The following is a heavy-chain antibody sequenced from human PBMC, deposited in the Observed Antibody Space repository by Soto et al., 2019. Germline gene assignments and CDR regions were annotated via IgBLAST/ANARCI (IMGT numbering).Heavy chain of an antibody. J-gene: IGHJ4*02. CDR1: GFSFRTYP. CDR2: ISYDGSGE. D-gene: IGHD6-19*01. CDR3: ATSSGYLNYFDY. Sequence: QLHRVESGGGVVRPGDYLRLSCVDSGFSFRTYPMHWVRQAPGKGLERVALISYDGSGEGYGESVRDRFTVSRDNSKNTLYLQLNSLRPEDTGVYYCATSSGYLNYFDYWGQGTLVTVSS. V-gene: IGHV3-30-3*01.